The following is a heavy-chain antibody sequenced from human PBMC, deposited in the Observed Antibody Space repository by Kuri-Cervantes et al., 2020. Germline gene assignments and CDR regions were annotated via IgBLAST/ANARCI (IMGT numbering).Heavy chain of an antibody. Sequence: SETLSLTCTVSGDSIRSYFWSWIRQPPGKGLEWIGYIYYSGSTNYNPSLKSRVTISVHTSKRQFSLKLRSVTAADTAIYYCAKDGRNRTTALGYWGQGTLVTVSS. J-gene: IGHJ4*02. CDR3: AKDGRNRTTALGY. CDR2: IYYSGST. CDR1: GDSIRSYF. D-gene: IGHD1-1*01. V-gene: IGHV4-59*01.